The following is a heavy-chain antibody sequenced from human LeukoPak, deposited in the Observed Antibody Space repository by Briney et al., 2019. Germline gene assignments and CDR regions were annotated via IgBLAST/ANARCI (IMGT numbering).Heavy chain of an antibody. CDR1: GYTFTSYA. D-gene: IGHD3-10*01. V-gene: IGHV1-3*01. Sequence: APVKVSCKASGYTFTSYAMHWVRQAPGQRLEWMGWINAGNGNTKYSQKFQGRVTITRDTSASTAYMELSSLRSEDTAVYYCAVRGGSGPFDYWGQGTLVTVSS. J-gene: IGHJ4*02. CDR3: AVRGGSGPFDY. CDR2: INAGNGNT.